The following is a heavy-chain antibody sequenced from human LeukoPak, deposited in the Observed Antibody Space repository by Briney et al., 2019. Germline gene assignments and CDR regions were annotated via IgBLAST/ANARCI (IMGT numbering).Heavy chain of an antibody. J-gene: IGHJ3*02. CDR3: AREIDYYDSSGYYYVHAFDI. CDR2: INPNSGGT. CDR1: GYTFTGYY. Sequence: ASVKVSCKASGYTFTGYYMHRVRQAPGQGLEWMGRINPNSGGTNYAQKFQGRVTMTRDTSISTAYMELSRLRSDDTAVYYCAREIDYYDSSGYYYVHAFDIWGQGTMVTVSS. D-gene: IGHD3-22*01. V-gene: IGHV1-2*06.